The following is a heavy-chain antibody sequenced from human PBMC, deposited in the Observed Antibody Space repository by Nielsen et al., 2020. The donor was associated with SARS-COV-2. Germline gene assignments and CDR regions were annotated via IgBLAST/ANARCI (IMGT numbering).Heavy chain of an antibody. CDR2: IYSDDSA. CDR3: VRDNWGRMDV. D-gene: IGHD7-27*01. Sequence: GESLKISCAASGFSVSSNYMSWVRQAAGKGLEWVSVIYSDDSASYADSGKGRFTVSSDNFKNMLFLQMNSLRAEDTGVYYCVRDNWGRMDVWGQGTTVTVSS. J-gene: IGHJ6*02. V-gene: IGHV3-66*01. CDR1: GFSVSSNY.